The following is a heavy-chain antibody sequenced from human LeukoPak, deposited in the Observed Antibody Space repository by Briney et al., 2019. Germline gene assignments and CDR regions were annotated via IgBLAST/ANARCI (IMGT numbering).Heavy chain of an antibody. CDR3: ATLVYSGSRYHFDT. CDR1: NGAVKNYY. Sequence: SETLSLTCSVSNGAVKNYYWTWIRQPPGQGLEWIGNFLYSGTTTYRASLDSRLIISVDNSKNTVSLRLFSVTAADMAVYYCATLVYSGSRYHFDTWGQGTLVTVSS. J-gene: IGHJ4*02. CDR2: FLYSGTT. D-gene: IGHD1-26*01. V-gene: IGHV4-59*02.